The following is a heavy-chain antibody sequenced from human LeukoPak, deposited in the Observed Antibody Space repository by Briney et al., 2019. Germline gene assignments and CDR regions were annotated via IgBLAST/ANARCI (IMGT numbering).Heavy chain of an antibody. CDR2: ISSSGSTI. CDR3: AGINDYGDPTGAFDI. Sequence: SGGSLRLSCAASGFTFSSYEMNWVRQAPGKGLEWVSYISSSGSTIYYADSVKGRFTISRDNAKNSLNLQMNSLRAEDTAVYYCAGINDYGDPTGAFDIWGQGTMVTVSS. V-gene: IGHV3-48*03. D-gene: IGHD4-17*01. CDR1: GFTFSSYE. J-gene: IGHJ3*02.